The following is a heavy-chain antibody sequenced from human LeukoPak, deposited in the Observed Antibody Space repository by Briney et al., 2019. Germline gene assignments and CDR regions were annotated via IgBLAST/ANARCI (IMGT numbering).Heavy chain of an antibody. V-gene: IGHV1-3*01. D-gene: IGHD4-11*01. CDR1: GYTFTSYV. Sequence: GASVKVSCKASGYTFTSYVMHWVRQAPGQRLEWMGWINAGNGNTKYSQKFQGRVTITRDTSASTAYMELSSLRSEDTAVYYCARERLQGYFQHWGQGTLVTVSS. J-gene: IGHJ1*01. CDR3: ARERLQGYFQH. CDR2: INAGNGNT.